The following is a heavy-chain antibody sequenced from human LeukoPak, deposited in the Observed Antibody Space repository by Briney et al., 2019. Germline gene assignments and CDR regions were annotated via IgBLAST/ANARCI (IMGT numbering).Heavy chain of an antibody. CDR3: ARDPHCSSSDCPYDY. Sequence: SGTLSLTCAVSGGSISSSDWWSWVRQPPGRGLEWIGYIYRSEDTSYNPSLKSLVTMSVDKSKNQFSLKLRSVTAADTAVYYCARDPHCSSSDCPYDYWGQGTLVIVSS. CDR1: GGSISSSDW. CDR2: IYRSEDT. D-gene: IGHD2-2*01. J-gene: IGHJ4*02. V-gene: IGHV4-4*02.